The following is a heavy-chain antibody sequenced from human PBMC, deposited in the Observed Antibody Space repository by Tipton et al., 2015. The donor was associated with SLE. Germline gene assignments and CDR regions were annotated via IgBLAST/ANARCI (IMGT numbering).Heavy chain of an antibody. Sequence: SLRLSCAPSGFTFPTYSMNCVRPAPGKGLQWILSITGTSNYIYYADSVKGRFTVSRDNAKNSLYLQMNSLRAEDTAVYYCARRTALGGYSCSWHFDYWGQGTLVTVSS. CDR1: GFTFPTYS. CDR3: ARRTALGGYSCSWHFDY. J-gene: IGHJ4*02. CDR2: ITGTSNYI. V-gene: IGHV3-21*01. D-gene: IGHD6-13*01.